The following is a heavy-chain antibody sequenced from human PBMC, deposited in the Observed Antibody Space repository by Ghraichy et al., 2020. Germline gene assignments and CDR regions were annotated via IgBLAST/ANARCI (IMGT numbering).Heavy chain of an antibody. V-gene: IGHV4-30-4*01. CDR1: GDFINTAGYY. CDR3: ARGCLAMVGGVALFDYYYLDL. D-gene: IGHD3-10*01. Sequence: SETLSLTCSVSGDFINTAGYYWTWVRQPPGKGLEWIGYISSPGTTDDNPSLQSRVSISADTSKNQFSLRLGSVTAADTAVYFCARGCLAMVGGVALFDYYYLDLWGKGTLVIVSS. CDR2: ISSPGTT. J-gene: IGHJ6*03.